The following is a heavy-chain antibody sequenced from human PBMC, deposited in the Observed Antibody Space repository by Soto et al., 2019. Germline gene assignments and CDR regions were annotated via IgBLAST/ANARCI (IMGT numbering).Heavy chain of an antibody. V-gene: IGHV4-34*01. CDR3: ARDPPDYSIADYFDL. CDR1: GGSFSGYY. Sequence: PSETLSLTCAVYGGSFSGYYWNWIRQPPGKGLEWIGDINHSGSANYNPSLKSRVTISVDTSKNQFSLKLISVTAADTAVYYCARDPPDYSIADYFDLWAQGTLVTVSA. J-gene: IGHJ4*02. CDR2: INHSGSA. D-gene: IGHD4-4*01.